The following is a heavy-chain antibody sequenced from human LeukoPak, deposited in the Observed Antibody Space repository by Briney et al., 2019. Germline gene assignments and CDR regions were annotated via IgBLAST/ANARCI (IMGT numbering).Heavy chain of an antibody. D-gene: IGHD4-17*01. CDR3: ARDRAYGWFDP. CDR2: ISSSSSTI. CDR1: GSTFSSYS. J-gene: IGHJ5*02. V-gene: IGHV3-48*01. Sequence: GGSLRLSCAASGSTFSSYSMNWVRQAPGKGLEWVSYISSSSSTIYYADSVKGRFTISRDNAKNSLYLQMNSPRAEDTAVYYCARDRAYGWFDPWGQGTLVTVSS.